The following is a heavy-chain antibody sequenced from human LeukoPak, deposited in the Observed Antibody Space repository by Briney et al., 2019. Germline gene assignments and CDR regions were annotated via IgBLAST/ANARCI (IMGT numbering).Heavy chain of an antibody. CDR1: GFTFSNYA. J-gene: IGHJ4*02. D-gene: IGHD5-12*01. CDR2: ISGSGGST. CDR3: AKTSTYRVGAFDY. Sequence: GGSLRLSCAASGFTFSNYAMSWVRQAPGKGLEWVSDISGSGGSTYCADSVKGRFSISRDNSRNTLYLQMNSLRAEDTAVYYCAKTSTYRVGAFDYWGQEALVTVSS. V-gene: IGHV3-23*01.